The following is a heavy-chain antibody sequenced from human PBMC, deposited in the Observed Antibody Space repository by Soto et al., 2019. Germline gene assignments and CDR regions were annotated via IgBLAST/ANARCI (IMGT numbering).Heavy chain of an antibody. CDR1: GFRFSDYG. D-gene: IGHD3-16*01. J-gene: IGHJ3*01. V-gene: IGHV1-18*01. Sequence: QDQLVQSGAELRKPGASVRVSCRASGFRFSDYGFNWLRQAPGQGLEWMGWISAFNGNTETAQGLQDKVTMTHDSSTTPGQMDLTNLTTDDTAIYYCAGSYYFADPFDVWGQGTMVTVSS. CDR3: AGSYYFADPFDV. CDR2: ISAFNGNT.